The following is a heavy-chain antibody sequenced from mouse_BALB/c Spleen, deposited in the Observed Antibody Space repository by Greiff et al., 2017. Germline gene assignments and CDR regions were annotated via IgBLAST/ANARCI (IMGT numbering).Heavy chain of an antibody. V-gene: IGHV5-12-1*01. J-gene: IGHJ4*01. CDR1: GFAFSSYD. D-gene: IGHD2-14*01. CDR3: ARRGYDRDYAMDY. Sequence: EVKLVESGGGLVKPGGSLKLSCAASGFAFSSYDMSWVRQTPEKRLEWVAYISSGGGSTYYPDTVKGRFTISRDNAKNTLYLQMSSLKSEDTAMYYCARRGYDRDYAMDYWGQGTSVTVSS. CDR2: ISSGGGST.